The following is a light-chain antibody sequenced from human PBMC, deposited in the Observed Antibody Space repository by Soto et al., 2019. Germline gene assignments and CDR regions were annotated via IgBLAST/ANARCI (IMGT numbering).Light chain of an antibody. V-gene: IGLV1-51*01. CDR1: SSNVGSNF. Sequence: QSVLTQPPSVSAAPGQTVTISCSGSSSNVGSNFVSWYQQLPGTAPRLLIYEDNKRPSGIPDRFSGSKSGTSATLGITGLQTGDEADYYCGTWDSRLSAVFGGGTKVTVL. CDR2: EDN. CDR3: GTWDSRLSAV. J-gene: IGLJ2*01.